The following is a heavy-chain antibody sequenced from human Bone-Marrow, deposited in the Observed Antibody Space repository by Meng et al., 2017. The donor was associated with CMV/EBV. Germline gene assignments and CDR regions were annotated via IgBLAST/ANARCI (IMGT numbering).Heavy chain of an antibody. V-gene: IGHV3-20*04. CDR3: AKDRWSSGTSSTDS. CDR2: INWNGGST. J-gene: IGHJ4*02. D-gene: IGHD6-6*01. CDR1: GFTFDDYG. Sequence: GESLKISCAASGFTFDDYGMTWVRQAPGKGLEWVSGINWNGGSTGYADSVKGRFTISRDNAKNSLYLQMNSLRAEDTALYYCAKDRWSSGTSSTDSWGQGTLVTRLL.